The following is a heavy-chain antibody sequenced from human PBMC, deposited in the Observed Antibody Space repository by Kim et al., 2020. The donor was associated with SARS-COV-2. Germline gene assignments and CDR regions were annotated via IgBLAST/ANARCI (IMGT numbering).Heavy chain of an antibody. CDR2: IIPIFGTA. Sequence: SVKVSCKASGGTFSSYAISWVRQAPGQGLEWMGGIIPIFGTANYAQKFQGRVTITADESTSTAYMELSSLRSEDTAVYYCARDGWGGGRLEHTQVLDWGQGTLVTVSS. CDR3: ARDGWGGGRLEHTQVLD. CDR1: GGTFSSYA. J-gene: IGHJ4*02. D-gene: IGHD1-1*01. V-gene: IGHV1-69*13.